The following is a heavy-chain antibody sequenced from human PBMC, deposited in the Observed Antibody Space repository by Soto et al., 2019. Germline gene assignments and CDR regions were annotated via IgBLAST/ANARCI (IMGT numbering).Heavy chain of an antibody. D-gene: IGHD6-13*01. CDR2: INPNSGGT. CDR3: ARVQYSSRKDLQY. Sequence: AASVKVSCKASGYTFTGYYMHWVRQAPGQGLEWMGWINPNSGGTNYAQKFQGRVTMTRDTSISTAYMELSRLRSDDTAVYYCARVQYSSRKDLQYWGQGTLVTVSS. CDR1: GYTFTGYY. V-gene: IGHV1-2*02. J-gene: IGHJ4*02.